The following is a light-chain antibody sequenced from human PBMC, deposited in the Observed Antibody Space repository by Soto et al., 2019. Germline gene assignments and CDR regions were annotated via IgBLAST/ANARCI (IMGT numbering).Light chain of an antibody. CDR3: QQANSFPAFT. CDR2: AAS. J-gene: IGKJ3*01. CDR1: QGISNW. Sequence: DIQMTQSPSSVSASVGDRVTITCRASQGISNWLAWYQQKPGKVPKLLIYAASTLQSGVPSRFSGSGSGTDFTLTISSLQPEDFATYYCQQANSFPAFTFGPGTKVDIK. V-gene: IGKV1-12*01.